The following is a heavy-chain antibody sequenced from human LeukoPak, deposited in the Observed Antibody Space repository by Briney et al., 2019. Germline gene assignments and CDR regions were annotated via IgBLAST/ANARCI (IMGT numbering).Heavy chain of an antibody. J-gene: IGHJ3*02. CDR1: GFTFSNYA. V-gene: IGHV3-23*01. D-gene: IGHD1-26*01. CDR3: ARGGSYLSAFDI. Sequence: GSLRLSCAASGFTFSNYAMSWVRQAPGKGLEWVSSISGSGGNTYYADSVKGRFTISRDNSKNTLYLQMNSLRAEDTAVYYCARGGSYLSAFDIWGQGTMVTVSS. CDR2: ISGSGGNT.